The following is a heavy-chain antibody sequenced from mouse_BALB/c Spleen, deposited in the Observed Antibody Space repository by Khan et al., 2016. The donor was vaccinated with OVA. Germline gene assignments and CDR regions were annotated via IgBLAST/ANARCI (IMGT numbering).Heavy chain of an antibody. CDR3: ARPPYFSYVLVY. CDR1: GYTFTNFG. CDR2: INTYTGEP. D-gene: IGHD2-10*01. Sequence: QVQLQQSGPELKKPGETVKISCKASGYTFTNFGMNWVKQAPGKGLKWMGWINTYTGEPTYADDFKGRFAFSLETSANIAYLQISNLKNEDTATYFCARPPYFSYVLVYWGQGTSVTVSS. J-gene: IGHJ4*01. V-gene: IGHV9-3-1*01.